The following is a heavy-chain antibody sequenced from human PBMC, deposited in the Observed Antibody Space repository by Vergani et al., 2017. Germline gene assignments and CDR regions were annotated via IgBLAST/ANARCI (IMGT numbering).Heavy chain of an antibody. CDR1: GYTFTGYY. CDR3: ASSNRNHVRPIYAFDI. CDR2: INPNSGGT. J-gene: IGHJ3*02. Sequence: QVQLVQSGAEVKKPGASVKVSCKASGYTFTGYYMHWVRQAPGQGLEWMGWINPNSGGTNYAQEFQGRVTMTRDTSISTAYMELSRLRSDDTAVYYCASSNRNHVRPIYAFDIWGQGTMVTVSS. V-gene: IGHV1-2*02. D-gene: IGHD1-14*01.